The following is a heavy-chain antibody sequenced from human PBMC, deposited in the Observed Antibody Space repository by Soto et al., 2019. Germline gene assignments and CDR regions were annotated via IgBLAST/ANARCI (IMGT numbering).Heavy chain of an antibody. V-gene: IGHV4-61*01. J-gene: IGHJ4*02. Sequence: SETLSLTCIVSGGSVSSGSYYWSWIRQPPGKGLEWIGFIYYTGRTSYNPSLKSRVTISVDTSKNQFSLKLSSVTAADTAVYYCARSDGRYWGQGTLVTVSS. CDR2: IYYTGRT. CDR3: ARSDGRY. CDR1: GGSVSSGSYY.